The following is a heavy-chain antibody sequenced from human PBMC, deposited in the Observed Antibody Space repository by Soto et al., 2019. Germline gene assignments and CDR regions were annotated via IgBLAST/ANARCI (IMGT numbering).Heavy chain of an antibody. CDR2: ILYDGSKK. CDR3: AKDRGALRWSEEHYYFGY. Sequence: PGGCLRLSCAASGFTFSSYGMHWVRQAPGKGLEWVAVILYDGSKKYYADSMKGRFTISRDNSKNTLYLQMNSLRAEDTALYYCAKDRGALRWSEEHYYFGYWGQGTLVTVSS. D-gene: IGHD4-17*01. J-gene: IGHJ4*02. V-gene: IGHV3-30*18. CDR1: GFTFSSYG.